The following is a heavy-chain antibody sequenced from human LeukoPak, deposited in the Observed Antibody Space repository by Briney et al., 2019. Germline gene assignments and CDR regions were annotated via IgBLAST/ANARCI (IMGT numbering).Heavy chain of an antibody. Sequence: ASVKVSCKASGYTFTSYAMHWVRQAPGQRLEWMRWINAGDGNTKYSQKFQGRVTITRDTSASTAYMELSSLRSEDTAVYYCARAPRYCSSTSCSPPGNYWGQGTLVTVSS. CDR3: ARAPRYCSSTSCSPPGNY. V-gene: IGHV1-3*01. CDR2: INAGDGNT. D-gene: IGHD2-2*01. J-gene: IGHJ4*02. CDR1: GYTFTSYA.